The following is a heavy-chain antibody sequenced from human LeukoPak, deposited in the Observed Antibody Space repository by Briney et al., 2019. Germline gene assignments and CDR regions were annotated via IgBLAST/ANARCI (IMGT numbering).Heavy chain of an antibody. J-gene: IGHJ5*02. Sequence: GGSLRLACTASGFTFSTYTMMWVRQAPGKGLQWLATFTGLGGKYYADSVKGRFSVSGDYSTNTLYLQMNSLSAEDTAVYYCAKGDAGGKVDWFDPWGQGTLVTVSS. D-gene: IGHD2-15*01. CDR1: GFTFSTYT. CDR3: AKGDAGGKVDWFDP. CDR2: FTGLGGK. V-gene: IGHV3-23*01.